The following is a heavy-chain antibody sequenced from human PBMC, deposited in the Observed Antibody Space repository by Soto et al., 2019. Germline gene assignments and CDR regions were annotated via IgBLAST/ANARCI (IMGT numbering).Heavy chain of an antibody. D-gene: IGHD2-21*02. J-gene: IGHJ4*02. CDR1: RFTFGGYA. Sequence: PGGSLRLSCSASRFTFGGYAMSWVRQAPGKGLEWVSGITGNAANTVYADSVKGRFTISRDNSKNALYLQLNSLRAEDTAVYFCAKAARDCGGDCYSSYFDSWGQGALVTV. V-gene: IGHV3-23*01. CDR2: ITGNAANT. CDR3: AKAARDCGGDCYSSYFDS.